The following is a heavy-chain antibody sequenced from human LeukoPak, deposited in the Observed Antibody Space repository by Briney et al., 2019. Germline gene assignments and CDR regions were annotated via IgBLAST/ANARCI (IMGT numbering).Heavy chain of an antibody. Sequence: GGSLRLSCAASGFTFTSYAMSWVRQAPGKGLEWVSGISSSGAITYYADSVKGRFTISRDNSKNTLYLQMNSLTAEDTAVYYCAKIPQVAIFGVPNFDYWGQGTLVTVSS. CDR2: ISSSGAIT. V-gene: IGHV3-23*01. D-gene: IGHD3-3*01. CDR1: GFTFTSYA. CDR3: AKIPQVAIFGVPNFDY. J-gene: IGHJ4*02.